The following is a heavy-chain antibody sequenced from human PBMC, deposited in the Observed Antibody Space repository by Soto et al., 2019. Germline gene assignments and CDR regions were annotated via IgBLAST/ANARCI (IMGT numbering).Heavy chain of an antibody. CDR1: GGTFSSYA. D-gene: IGHD2-2*01. CDR3: ARHVPAAGYYYGMDV. Sequence: QVQLVQSGAEVKKPGSSVKVSCKASGGTFSSYAISWVRQAPGQGLEWMGGIIPIFGTANYAQKFQGRVTLTAAESTSTADMELSSLRSEDTAVYYCARHVPAAGYYYGMDVWGQGTTVTVSS. CDR2: IIPIFGTA. V-gene: IGHV1-69*12. J-gene: IGHJ6*02.